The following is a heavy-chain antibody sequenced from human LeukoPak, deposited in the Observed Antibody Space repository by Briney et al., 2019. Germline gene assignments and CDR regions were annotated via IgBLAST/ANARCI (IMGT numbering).Heavy chain of an antibody. CDR1: GGSFSGYY. CDR3: ARPTRIAAAAPYFDY. D-gene: IGHD6-13*01. V-gene: IGHV4-34*01. CDR2: INHSGST. J-gene: IGHJ4*02. Sequence: SETLSLTCAVYGGSFSGYYWSWIRQPPGKGLEWIGEINHSGSTNYNPSLKSRVTISVDTSKNQLSLKLSSVTAADTAVYYCARPTRIAAAAPYFDYWGQGTLVTVSS.